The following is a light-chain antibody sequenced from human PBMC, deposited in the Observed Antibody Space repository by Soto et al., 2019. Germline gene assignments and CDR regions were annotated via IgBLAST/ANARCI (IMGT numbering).Light chain of an antibody. Sequence: EIVMTQSPATLSVSPGERATLSCRASQSVSSNLSWYQQKPGQAPRLLIYGASTRATGIPARFSGSGSGTDFTLTISSLQSEDFAVYYCQQYNDRPPESTFGGGTKVEIK. J-gene: IGKJ4*01. CDR1: QSVSSN. V-gene: IGKV3-15*01. CDR3: QQYNDRPPEST. CDR2: GAS.